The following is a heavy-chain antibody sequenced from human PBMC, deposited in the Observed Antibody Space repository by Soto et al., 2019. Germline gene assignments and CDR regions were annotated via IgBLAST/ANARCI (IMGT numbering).Heavy chain of an antibody. J-gene: IGHJ5*02. CDR2: IYYSGST. Sequence: PSETLSLTCTVSGGSISSSSYYWGWIRQPPGKGLEWIGSIYYSGSTYYNPSLKSRVTISVDTSKNQFSLKLSSVTAADTAVYYCARCLPYCSGGSCYSVGWFDPWGQGTLVTVS. V-gene: IGHV4-39*01. CDR1: GGSISSSSYY. D-gene: IGHD2-15*01. CDR3: ARCLPYCSGGSCYSVGWFDP.